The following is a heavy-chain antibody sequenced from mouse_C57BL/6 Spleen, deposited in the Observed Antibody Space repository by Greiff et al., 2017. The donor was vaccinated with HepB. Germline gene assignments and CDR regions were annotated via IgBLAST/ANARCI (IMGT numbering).Heavy chain of an antibody. CDR1: GYAFSSYW. CDR3: ARWIYYGNYEGYFDV. Sequence: LEESGAELVKPGASVKISCKASGYAFSSYWMNWVKQRPGKGLEWIGQIYPGDGDTNYNGKFKGKATLTADKSSSTAYMQLSSLTSEDSAVYFCARWIYYGNYEGYFDVWGTGTTVTVSS. CDR2: IYPGDGDT. V-gene: IGHV1-80*01. J-gene: IGHJ1*03. D-gene: IGHD2-1*01.